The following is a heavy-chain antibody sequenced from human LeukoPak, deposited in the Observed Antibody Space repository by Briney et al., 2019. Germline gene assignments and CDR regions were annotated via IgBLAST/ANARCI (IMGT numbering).Heavy chain of an antibody. CDR1: GGSVSSGSYY. J-gene: IGHJ4*02. V-gene: IGHV4-61*01. CDR3: ARGRQWLATFDY. Sequence: SETLSLTCTVSGGSVSSGSYYWSWIRQPPGKGLEWIGEINHSGSTNYNPSLKSRVTISVDTSKNQFSLKLSSVTAADTAVYYCARGRQWLATFDYWGQGTLVTVSS. CDR2: INHSGST. D-gene: IGHD6-19*01.